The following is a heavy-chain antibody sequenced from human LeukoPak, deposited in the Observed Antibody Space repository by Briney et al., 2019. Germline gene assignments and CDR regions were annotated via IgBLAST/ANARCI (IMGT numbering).Heavy chain of an antibody. CDR3: ASPSSGLSLFAAFDI. Sequence: SVKVSCKASGGTFSSYAISWVRQAPGQGLEWMGGIIPIFGTANYAQKFQGRVTITADESTSTAYMELSSLRSEDTAVYYCASPSSGLSLFAAFDIWGQGTMATVSS. V-gene: IGHV1-69*13. J-gene: IGHJ3*02. D-gene: IGHD3-22*01. CDR1: GGTFSSYA. CDR2: IIPIFGTA.